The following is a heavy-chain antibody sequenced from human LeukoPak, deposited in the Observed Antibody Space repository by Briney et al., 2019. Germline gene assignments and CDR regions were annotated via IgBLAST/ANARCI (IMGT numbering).Heavy chain of an antibody. Sequence: GGSPRLSCAVSGCTVSSNYMSWVRQAPGKGLEWVSVIYRGGSTYYEDSGKGRFTISRDKSKNTLYLRKNSLRAEDTAVYYCAREGGGVVPAADYWGQGTPVTVSS. D-gene: IGHD2-2*01. CDR3: AREGGGVVPAADY. CDR1: GCTVSSNY. J-gene: IGHJ4*02. V-gene: IGHV3-66*02. CDR2: IYRGGST.